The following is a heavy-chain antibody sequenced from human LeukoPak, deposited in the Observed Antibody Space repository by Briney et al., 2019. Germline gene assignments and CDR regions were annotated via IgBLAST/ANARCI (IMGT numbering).Heavy chain of an antibody. CDR3: AKVTGYWYFDL. V-gene: IGHV3-30-3*01. J-gene: IGHJ2*01. D-gene: IGHD3-9*01. CDR2: ISYDGSNK. Sequence: GGSLRLSCAASGFTFSSYAMHWVRQAPGKGLEWVAVISYDGSNKYYADSVKGRFTISRDNSKNTVYLQMNSLRAEDTALYYCAKVTGYWYFDLWGRGTLVTVSS. CDR1: GFTFSSYA.